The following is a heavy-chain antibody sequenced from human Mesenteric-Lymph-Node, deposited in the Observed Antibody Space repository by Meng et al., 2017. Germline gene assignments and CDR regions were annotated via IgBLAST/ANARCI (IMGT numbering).Heavy chain of an antibody. V-gene: IGHV1-18*01. Sequence: GRLVQSGGEVKKPGASVNVSCEPSGYTFTNYGIPWVRKAPGQGLEWMGWISAYNGNTNYAQTLQGRVTMTTDTSTSTAYMELGSLRSDDTAVYYCARVEVGITSGDYWGQGTLVTASS. J-gene: IGHJ4*02. CDR1: GYTFTNYG. D-gene: IGHD1-26*01. CDR3: ARVEVGITSGDY. CDR2: ISAYNGNT.